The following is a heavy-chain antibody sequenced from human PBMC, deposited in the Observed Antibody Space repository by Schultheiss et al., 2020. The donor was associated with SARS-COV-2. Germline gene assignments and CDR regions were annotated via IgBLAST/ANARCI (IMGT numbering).Heavy chain of an antibody. V-gene: IGHV3-30-3*01. CDR3: AKDLASVVVAATHPDY. Sequence: GESLKISCAASGFTFSSYAMHWVRQAPGKGLEWVAVISYDGSNKYYADSVKGRFTISRDNSKNTLYLQMNSLRAEDTAVYYCAKDLASVVVAATHPDYWGQGTLVTVSS. CDR2: ISYDGSNK. CDR1: GFTFSSYA. D-gene: IGHD2-15*01. J-gene: IGHJ4*02.